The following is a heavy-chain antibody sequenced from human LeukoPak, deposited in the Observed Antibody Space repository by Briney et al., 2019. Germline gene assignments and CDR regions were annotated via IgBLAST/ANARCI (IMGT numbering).Heavy chain of an antibody. D-gene: IGHD3-10*01. CDR3: ARGGSMYYYYGMDV. V-gene: IGHV3-30*03. CDR1: GFTFSSYG. CDR2: ISYDGSNK. J-gene: IGHJ6*02. Sequence: GGSLRLSCAASGFTFSSYGMHRVRQAPGKGLEWVAVISYDGSNKFYADSVKGRFTISRDNSKNTLYLQMNSLRAEDTAVYYCARGGSMYYYYGMDVWGQGTTVTVSS.